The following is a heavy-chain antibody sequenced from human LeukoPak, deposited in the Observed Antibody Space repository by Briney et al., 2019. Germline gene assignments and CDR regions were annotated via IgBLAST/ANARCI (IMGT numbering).Heavy chain of an antibody. V-gene: IGHV4-59*01. CDR1: GGSISSYY. CDR2: IYYSGST. CDR3: ARDRPNVDSTGYYSRHDAFDI. J-gene: IGHJ3*02. D-gene: IGHD3-22*01. Sequence: PSETPSLTCTVSGGSISSYYWSWIRQPPGKGLEWIGYIYYSGSTNYNPSLKSRVTISVKTSKNQFSLKLSSVTAADTAVYYCARDRPNVDSTGYYSRHDAFDIWGQGTMVTVPS.